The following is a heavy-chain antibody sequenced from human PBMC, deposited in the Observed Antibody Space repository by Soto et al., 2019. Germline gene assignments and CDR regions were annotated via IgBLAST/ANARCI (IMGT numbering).Heavy chain of an antibody. J-gene: IGHJ3*01. CDR1: GYTFTSYG. CDR3: ARLTMAQDAFDC. D-gene: IGHD3-10*01. Sequence: ASVKVSCKASGYTFTSYGISWVRQAPGQGLEWMGWISAYNGKTNYAQKLQGRVTMTTDTSTSTAYMELRSLRSDDTAVFYCARLTMAQDAFDCWGQGTRVTVSS. V-gene: IGHV1-18*01. CDR2: ISAYNGKT.